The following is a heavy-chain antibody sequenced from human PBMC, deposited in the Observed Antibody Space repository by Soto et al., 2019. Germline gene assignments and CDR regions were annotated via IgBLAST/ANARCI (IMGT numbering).Heavy chain of an antibody. CDR2: ISSSSSTI. V-gene: IGHV3-48*01. J-gene: IGHJ6*03. Sequence: GGSLRLSCAASGFTFSSYSMNWVRQAPGKGLEWVSYISSSSSTIYYADSVKGRFTISRDNAKNSLYLQMNSLRAEDTAVYYCARGPGVHYYYMDVWGKGTTVTVSS. CDR3: ARGPGVHYYYMDV. CDR1: GFTFSSYS.